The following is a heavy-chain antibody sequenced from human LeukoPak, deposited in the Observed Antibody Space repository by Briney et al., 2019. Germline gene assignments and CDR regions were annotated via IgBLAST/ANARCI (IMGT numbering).Heavy chain of an antibody. D-gene: IGHD3-16*01. CDR2: IYSGGST. CDR1: GFSFSTYA. CDR3: ARGFTAHYYYYMDV. Sequence: GGSLRLSCAASGFSFSTYAMMWVRQAPGKGLEWVSVIYSGGSTYYADSVKGRFTISRDNSKNTLYLQMNSLRAEDAAVYYCARGFTAHYYYYMDVWGKGTTVTVSS. J-gene: IGHJ6*03. V-gene: IGHV3-53*01.